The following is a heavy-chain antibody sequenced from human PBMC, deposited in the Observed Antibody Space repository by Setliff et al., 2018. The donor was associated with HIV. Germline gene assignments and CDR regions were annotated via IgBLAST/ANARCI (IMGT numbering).Heavy chain of an antibody. J-gene: IGHJ4*02. V-gene: IGHV3-7*05. Sequence: GGSLRLSCAASGFTFSTYWMSWVRQAPGKGLEWVDHIKQDGSEKNYMDSVKGRFTISRDNAKNSLYLQMRSLRVEDTAGYYCATDCSGVGGTGSLESWGQGTLVTVSS. CDR2: IKQDGSEK. CDR3: ATDCSGVGGTGSLES. CDR1: GFTFSTYW. D-gene: IGHD1-26*01.